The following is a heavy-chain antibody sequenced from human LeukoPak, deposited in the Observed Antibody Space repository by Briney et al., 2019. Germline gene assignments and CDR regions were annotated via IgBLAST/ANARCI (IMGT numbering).Heavy chain of an antibody. V-gene: IGHV3-21*01. CDR2: ISTSSSYI. CDR1: GFTFSSYS. D-gene: IGHD3-22*01. Sequence: GGSLRLSCAASGFTFSSYSMNWVRQAPGKGLEWVSFISTSSSYIYYADSVKGRFTISRDNAKKSLYLQMNSLRAEDTAVYYCAKPYYYDSSGYRLGAFDIWGQGTMVTVSS. CDR3: AKPYYYDSSGYRLGAFDI. J-gene: IGHJ3*02.